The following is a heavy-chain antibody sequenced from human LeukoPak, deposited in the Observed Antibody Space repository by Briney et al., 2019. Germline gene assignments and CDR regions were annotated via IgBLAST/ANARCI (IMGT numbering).Heavy chain of an antibody. J-gene: IGHJ6*02. CDR1: GGSISSGGYY. CDR3: ARALLPLYCSGGSCYQPSYYYYYGMDV. D-gene: IGHD2-15*01. CDR2: IYYSGST. Sequence: SETLSLTCTVSGGSISSGGYYWSWIRQHPGKGLEWIGYIYYSGSTYYNPSLKSRVTISVDTSKNQFSLKLSSVTAADTAVYYCARALLPLYCSGGSCYQPSYYYYYGMDVWGQGTTVTVSS. V-gene: IGHV4-31*03.